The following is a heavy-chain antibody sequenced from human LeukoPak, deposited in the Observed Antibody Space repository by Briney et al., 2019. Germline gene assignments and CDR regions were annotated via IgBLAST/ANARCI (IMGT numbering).Heavy chain of an antibody. CDR1: GFTFSTYA. CDR3: VYQVQGVVK. CDR2: ISGDGARA. Sequence: PGGSLRLSCSASGFTFSTYAMHWVRQAPGKGLEYVSGISGDGARAFYADSVKGRFTISRDNSNNTLYVQMTSLRAEDTAAYYSVYQVQGVVKWGQGTLVTVSS. V-gene: IGHV3-64*05. D-gene: IGHD3-3*01. J-gene: IGHJ4*02.